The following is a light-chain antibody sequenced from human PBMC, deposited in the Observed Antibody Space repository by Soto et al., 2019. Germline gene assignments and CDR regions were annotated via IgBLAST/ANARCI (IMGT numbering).Light chain of an antibody. CDR2: DVT. V-gene: IGLV2-14*03. CDR1: GSD. CDR3: SSYTTTSIR. Sequence: QSALTQPASVSGSPGQSITISCTGTGSDVSWYQQHPGSAPKLIIYDVTYRPSGASNRFSGSRSGNTASLTISGLQAEDEADYYCSSYTTTSIRFGTGTKLTVL. J-gene: IGLJ1*01.